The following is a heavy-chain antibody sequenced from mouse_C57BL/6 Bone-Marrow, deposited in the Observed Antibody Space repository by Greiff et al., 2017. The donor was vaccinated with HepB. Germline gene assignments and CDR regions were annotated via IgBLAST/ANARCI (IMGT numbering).Heavy chain of an antibody. CDR3: ARDGGGGSPYFGY. CDR2: ISDGGSYT. Sequence: EVQGVESGGGLVKPGGSLKLSCAASGFTFSSYAMPWVRQTPEKRLEWVATISDGGSYTYYPDNVKGRFTISRDNAKNNLYLQMSHLKSEDTAMYYCARDGGGGSPYFGYWGQGTTLTVSS. CDR1: GFTFSSYA. V-gene: IGHV5-4*01. J-gene: IGHJ2*01.